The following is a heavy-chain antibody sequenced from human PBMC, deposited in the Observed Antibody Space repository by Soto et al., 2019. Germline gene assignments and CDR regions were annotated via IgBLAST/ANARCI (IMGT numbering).Heavy chain of an antibody. D-gene: IGHD3-16*01. V-gene: IGHV4-59*08. CDR3: ARRYVGKCDY. CDR1: GGSISSYY. Sequence: QVQLQESAPGLVKPSETLSLTCTVSGGSISSYYWSWIRQPPGKGLEWIGYIYYSGSSNYNPSHKRRVTISVDTSKNQFSLELSSVTAAGTAVYYCARRYVGKCDYWGQGPLVTVSS. J-gene: IGHJ4*02. CDR2: IYYSGSS.